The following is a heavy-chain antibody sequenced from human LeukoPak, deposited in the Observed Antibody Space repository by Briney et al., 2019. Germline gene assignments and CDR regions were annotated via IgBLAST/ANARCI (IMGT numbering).Heavy chain of an antibody. J-gene: IGHJ4*02. CDR1: GFTLYDYS. V-gene: IGHV3-9*01. CDR2: ICWNSGSI. D-gene: IGHD2-15*01. Sequence: GGGLGLSFAAPGFTLYDYSLHWGRAAPGEGLEWGSGICWNSGSIGYADSVKGRFTISRDSAKNSLYLQMNSLRAEDTALYYCAKDRSLGYCSGGSCPSLVGDYWGQGTLVTVSS. CDR3: AKDRSLGYCSGGSCPSLVGDY.